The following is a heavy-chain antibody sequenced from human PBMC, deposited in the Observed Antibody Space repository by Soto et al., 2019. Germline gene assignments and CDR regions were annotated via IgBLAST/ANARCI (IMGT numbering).Heavy chain of an antibody. CDR1: GFTFSSYG. CDR3: AKEEKLWFGRPPDY. D-gene: IGHD3-10*01. Sequence: PGGSLRLSCAASGFTFSSYGMHWVRQAPGKGLEWVAVISYDGSNKYYADSVKGRFTISRDNSKNTLYLQMNSLRAEDTAVYYCAKEEKLWFGRPPDYWGQGTLVTVSS. J-gene: IGHJ4*02. CDR2: ISYDGSNK. V-gene: IGHV3-30*18.